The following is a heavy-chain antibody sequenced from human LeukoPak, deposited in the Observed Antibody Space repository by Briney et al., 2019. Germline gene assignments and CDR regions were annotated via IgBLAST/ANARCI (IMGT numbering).Heavy chain of an antibody. D-gene: IGHD3-3*01. CDR2: IHPDDSDT. CDR3: ARRGPFGVLDF. Sequence: GESLKISCKGSGYTFSTYSIGWVRQLSGKGLEWMGVIHPDDSDTRNSPSFQGHVTISADKSINTAYLQWSSLKASDTAMYYCARRGPFGVLDFWGQGSLVTVSS. V-gene: IGHV5-51*01. J-gene: IGHJ4*02. CDR1: GYTFSTYS.